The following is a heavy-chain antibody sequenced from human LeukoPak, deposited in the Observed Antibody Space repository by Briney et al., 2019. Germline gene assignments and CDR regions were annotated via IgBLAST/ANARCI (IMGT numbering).Heavy chain of an antibody. CDR2: MNPNGGNT. CDR1: GYTFTSYD. Sequence: GASVKVSCKAPGYTFTSYDINWVRQATGQGLEWMGWMNPNGGNTGYAQKFQGRVTMTRNTSISTAYMELSSLRSEDTAVYYCARRGNKYYYYYYMDVWGKGTTVTISS. V-gene: IGHV1-8*01. J-gene: IGHJ6*03. CDR3: ARRGNKYYYYYYMDV. D-gene: IGHD2/OR15-2a*01.